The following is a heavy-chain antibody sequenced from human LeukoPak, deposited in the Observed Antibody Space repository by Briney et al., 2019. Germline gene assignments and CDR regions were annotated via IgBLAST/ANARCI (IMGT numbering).Heavy chain of an antibody. J-gene: IGHJ3*02. CDR3: AKSLFTSATGTGRAFHI. CDR2: ITWNSGTI. D-gene: IGHD1-1*01. CDR1: GFTFDDYA. V-gene: IGHV3-9*01. Sequence: GGSLRLSCAASGFTFDDYAMHWVRQTPGKGLEWVSGITWNSGTIGYADSVKGRFTISRDNAKNSLYLQMNSLRVEDTAIFYCAKSLFTSATGTGRAFHIWGQGTRVTVSS.